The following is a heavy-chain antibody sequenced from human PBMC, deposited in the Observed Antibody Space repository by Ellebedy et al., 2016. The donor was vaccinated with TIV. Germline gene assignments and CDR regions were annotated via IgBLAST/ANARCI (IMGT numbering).Heavy chain of an antibody. CDR1: GYTFTSYY. Sequence: AASVKVSCKASGYTFTSYYIHWVRQAPGQGLEWMGVITPSGGSTTLAQKFQGRVTMPRDTSTSSVFLELSSLRSDDTAVYYCARDPGRYCSGGSCYYLDYWGQGTLVTVSS. J-gene: IGHJ4*02. V-gene: IGHV1-46*01. CDR2: ITPSGGST. CDR3: ARDPGRYCSGGSCYYLDY. D-gene: IGHD2-15*01.